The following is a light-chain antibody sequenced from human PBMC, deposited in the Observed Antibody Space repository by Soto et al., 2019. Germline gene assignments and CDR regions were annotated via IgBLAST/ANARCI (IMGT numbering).Light chain of an antibody. CDR1: SSDVGGYNY. CDR3: SSYTSSSSLWV. Sequence: QSVLTQPASVSGPPGQSITISCTGTSSDVGGYNYVSWYQQHPGKAPKLMIYDVSNRPSGVSNRFSGSKSGNTASLTISGLQAEDEADYYCSSYTSSSSLWVFGTGTKLTVL. J-gene: IGLJ1*01. CDR2: DVS. V-gene: IGLV2-14*01.